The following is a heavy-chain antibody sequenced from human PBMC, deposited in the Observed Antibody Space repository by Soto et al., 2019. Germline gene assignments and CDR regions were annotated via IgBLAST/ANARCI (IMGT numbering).Heavy chain of an antibody. CDR2: IYYSGST. V-gene: IGHV4-59*01. CDR1: GGSISSYY. CDR3: ARGGPITIFGVVINNWFDP. D-gene: IGHD3-3*01. Sequence: SETLSLTCTVSGGSISSYYWSWIRQPPGKGLEWIGYIYYSGSTNYNPSLKSRVTISVDTSKNQFSLKLSSVTAADTAVYYCARGGPITIFGVVINNWFDPWGQGTLVTVSS. J-gene: IGHJ5*02.